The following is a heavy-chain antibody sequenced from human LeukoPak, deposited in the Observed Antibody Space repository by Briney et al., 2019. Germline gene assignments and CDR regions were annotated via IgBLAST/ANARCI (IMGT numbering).Heavy chain of an antibody. CDR3: ARDSGESFDP. CDR2: ISSSSSTI. J-gene: IGHJ5*02. CDR1: GFTFSSYS. V-gene: IGHV3-48*01. Sequence: GGSLRLSCAASGFTFSSYSMNWVRQAPGKGLEWVSYISSSSSTIYYADSVKGRFTISRDNAKNSLYLQMNSLRAEDTAAYYCARDSGESFDPWGQGTLVTVSS.